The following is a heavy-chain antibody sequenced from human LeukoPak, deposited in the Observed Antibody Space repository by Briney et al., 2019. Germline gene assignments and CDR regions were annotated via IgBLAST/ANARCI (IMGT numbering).Heavy chain of an antibody. V-gene: IGHV1-2*02. Sequence: ASVKVSCKASGYTFTGYYIHWVRQAPGQGFEWMGWIDPKRGGTNYVQQFQGRVTMTRDMSITTAYMELTMLRSGDTAVYYCARDTGDFFGSGSYYSPWGQGTLVTVSS. CDR1: GYTFTGYY. D-gene: IGHD3-10*01. J-gene: IGHJ4*02. CDR3: ARDTGDFFGSGSYYSP. CDR2: IDPKRGGT.